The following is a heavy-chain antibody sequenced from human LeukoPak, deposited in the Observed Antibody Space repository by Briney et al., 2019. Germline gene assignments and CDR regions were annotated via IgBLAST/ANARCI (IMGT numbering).Heavy chain of an antibody. D-gene: IGHD6-25*01. J-gene: IGHJ4*02. CDR3: ARGRGEGSSGRRLTHYYFDY. V-gene: IGHV1-8*01. CDR2: MNPNSGNT. CDR1: GYTFTSYD. Sequence: ASVKVSCKASGYTFTSYDINWVRQATGQGLEWMGWMNPNSGNTGYAQKFQGRVTMTRNTSISTAYMELSSLRSEDTAVYYCARGRGEGSSGRRLTHYYFDYWGQGTLVTVSS.